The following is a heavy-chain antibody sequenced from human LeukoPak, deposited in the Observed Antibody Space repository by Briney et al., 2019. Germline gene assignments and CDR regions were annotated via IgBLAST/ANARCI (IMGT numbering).Heavy chain of an antibody. J-gene: IGHJ4*02. CDR1: GGSFSGYY. D-gene: IGHD3-3*01. Sequence: SETLSLTCAVYGGSFSGYYWSWIRQPPGKGLEWIGEINHSGSTNYNPSLKSRVTISVDTSKNQFSLKLSSVTAAGTAVYYCARLNFWSGYTYYFDYWGQGTLVTVSS. CDR2: INHSGST. V-gene: IGHV4-34*01. CDR3: ARLNFWSGYTYYFDY.